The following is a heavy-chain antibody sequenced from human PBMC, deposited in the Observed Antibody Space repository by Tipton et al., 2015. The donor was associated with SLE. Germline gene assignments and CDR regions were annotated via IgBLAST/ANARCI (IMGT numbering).Heavy chain of an antibody. CDR3: ARSGDFWSGYYTTWWFDP. V-gene: IGHV3-64*02. Sequence: SLRLSCAASGFTFSTYAMHWVRQAPGKGLEHVSAISSNGGTTYYADSVKDRFTISRDNSKNTLYLQMGSLRAEDMAVYYCARSGDFWSGYYTTWWFDPWGQGTLVTVSS. CDR2: ISSNGGTT. D-gene: IGHD3-3*01. J-gene: IGHJ5*02. CDR1: GFTFSTYA.